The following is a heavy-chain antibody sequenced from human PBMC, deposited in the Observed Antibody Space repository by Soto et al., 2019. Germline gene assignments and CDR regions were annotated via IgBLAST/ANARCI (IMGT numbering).Heavy chain of an antibody. CDR1: CYTFTSYG. CDR2: ISAYNGNT. J-gene: IGHJ6*02. Sequence: SVKVSFKASCYTFTSYGISWVRQAPGQGLEWMGWISAYNGNTNYAQKLQGRVTMTTDTSTSTAYMELRSLRSDDTAVYYCARGPLAARSYYYYGMDVWGQGTTVTSP. D-gene: IGHD6-6*01. V-gene: IGHV1-18*01. CDR3: ARGPLAARSYYYYGMDV.